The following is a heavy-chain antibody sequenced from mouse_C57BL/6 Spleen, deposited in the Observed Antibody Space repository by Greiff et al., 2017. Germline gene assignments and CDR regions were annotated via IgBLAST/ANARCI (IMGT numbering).Heavy chain of an antibody. Sequence: VQLQQSGAELMKPGASVKLSCKATGYTFTGYWIEWVKQRPGHGLEWIGEILPGSGSTNYNEKFKGKATLTEDTSTNTAYMQLSSMTTEDSAIDYGARGGTGYYCDYWGQGTTLTVSS. CDR2: ILPGSGST. CDR1: GYTFTGYW. D-gene: IGHD4-1*01. V-gene: IGHV1-9*01. J-gene: IGHJ2*01. CDR3: ARGGTGYYCDY.